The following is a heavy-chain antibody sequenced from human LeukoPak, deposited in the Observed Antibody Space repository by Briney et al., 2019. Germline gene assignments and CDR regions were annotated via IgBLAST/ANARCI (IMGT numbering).Heavy chain of an antibody. CDR2: ISGSTGST. CDR1: GFTFSNYA. V-gene: IGHV3-23*01. D-gene: IGHD1-26*01. Sequence: GGSLRLSCAASGFTFSNYAMNWVRQAPGKGLEWVSLISGSTGSTYYADSVKSRFSISRDNSKNTVYLQMNSLRVEDTAVYYCAKGPVSALVGATTLDYWGQGTLVTVSS. CDR3: AKGPVSALVGATTLDY. J-gene: IGHJ4*02.